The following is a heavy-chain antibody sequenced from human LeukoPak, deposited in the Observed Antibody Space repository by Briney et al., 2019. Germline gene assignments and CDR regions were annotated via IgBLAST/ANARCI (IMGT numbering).Heavy chain of an antibody. CDR1: GFTFSSYA. CDR2: ISYDGSNK. V-gene: IGHV3-30-3*01. Sequence: PGGSLRLSCAASGFTFSSYAMHWVRQAPGKGLEWVAVISYDGSNKYYADSVKGRFTISRDNSKNTLYLQMNSLRAEDTAVYYRARDLDYGGNSYYFDYWGQGTLVTVSS. D-gene: IGHD4-23*01. J-gene: IGHJ4*02. CDR3: ARDLDYGGNSYYFDY.